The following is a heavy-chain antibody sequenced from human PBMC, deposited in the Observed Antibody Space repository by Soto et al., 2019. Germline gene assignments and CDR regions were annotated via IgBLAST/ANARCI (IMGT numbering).Heavy chain of an antibody. D-gene: IGHD2-2*02. CDR3: ARVGCGSTSRFTRWFDP. CDR2: IFHTGST. J-gene: IGHJ5*02. V-gene: IGHV4-30-2*01. Sequence: PSETLSLTCAVSGDSITSGGYSWSWIRQPPGKGLEWIGNIFHTGSTSYNPSLKSRVIISVDRSKNQFSLNLNSVTAADTAVYYCARVGCGSTSRFTRWFDPWGQGTLVTVSS. CDR1: GDSITSGGYS.